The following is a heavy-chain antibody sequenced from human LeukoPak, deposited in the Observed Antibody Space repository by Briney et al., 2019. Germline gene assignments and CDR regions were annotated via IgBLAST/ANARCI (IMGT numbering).Heavy chain of an antibody. CDR1: GYTXXXYF. CDR2: INPNSGGT. V-gene: IGHV1-2*06. D-gene: IGHD6-6*01. CDR3: ARDRDYSSSLRDY. Sequence: GYTXXXYFLXWXRQAPRQGLEWMGRINPNSGGTNFAQKFQGRVTMTSDTSISTASLDLSGLRSDDTAVYYCARDRDYSSSLRDYWGQGTLVTVSS. J-gene: IGHJ4*02.